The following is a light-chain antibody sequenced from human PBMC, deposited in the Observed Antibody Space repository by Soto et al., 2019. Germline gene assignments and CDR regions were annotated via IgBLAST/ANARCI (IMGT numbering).Light chain of an antibody. J-gene: IGKJ2*02. CDR3: QQRSNWPRGGT. CDR1: QSVSSY. V-gene: IGKV3-11*01. Sequence: EIVLTQSPATLSLSPGERATLSCRASQSVSSYLAWYQQKPGQAPRLLIYDASNRATGIPARFSGSGSGTDFTLTISSLEPEDFAAYYCQQRSNWPRGGTFGQGTKLEIK. CDR2: DAS.